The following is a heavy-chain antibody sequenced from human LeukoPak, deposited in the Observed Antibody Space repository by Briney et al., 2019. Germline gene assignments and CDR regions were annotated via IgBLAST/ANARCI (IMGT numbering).Heavy chain of an antibody. Sequence: SETLSLTCAVYGGSFSGYYWSCIRQPPGKGLEWIGEINHSGSTNYNPSLKSRVTISVDTSKNQFSLKLSSVTAADTAVYYCARAPDVDGSVSYNWFDTWGQGPLVTVSS. V-gene: IGHV4-34*01. D-gene: IGHD3-10*01. J-gene: IGHJ5*02. CDR3: ARAPDVDGSVSYNWFDT. CDR1: GGSFSGYY. CDR2: INHSGST.